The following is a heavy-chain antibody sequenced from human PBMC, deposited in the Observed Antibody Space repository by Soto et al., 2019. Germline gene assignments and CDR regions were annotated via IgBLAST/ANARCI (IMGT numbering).Heavy chain of an antibody. Sequence: SETLSLTCTVSGGSISSYYWSWIRQPPGKGLEWIGYIYYSGSTNYNPSLKSRVTISVDTSKNQFSLKLSSVTAADTAVYYCASQLLLWFGEPDAFDIWGQGTMVTVSS. J-gene: IGHJ3*02. CDR3: ASQLLLWFGEPDAFDI. D-gene: IGHD3-10*01. V-gene: IGHV4-59*01. CDR2: IYYSGST. CDR1: GGSISSYY.